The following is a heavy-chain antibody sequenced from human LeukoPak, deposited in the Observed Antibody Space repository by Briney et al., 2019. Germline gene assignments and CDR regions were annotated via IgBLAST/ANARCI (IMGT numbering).Heavy chain of an antibody. J-gene: IGHJ4*02. D-gene: IGHD6-13*01. CDR1: GFTLSDRY. Sequence: PGGSLRLSCAASGFTLSDRYMDWVRQAPGKGLEWIGRTRNRANSYTTEYAASVKGRFTISRDDSKNTLYLQMNSLKTEDTAVYYCTTEGIAAASAVDYWGQGTLVTVSS. CDR3: TTEGIAAASAVDY. CDR2: TRNRANSYTT. V-gene: IGHV3-72*01.